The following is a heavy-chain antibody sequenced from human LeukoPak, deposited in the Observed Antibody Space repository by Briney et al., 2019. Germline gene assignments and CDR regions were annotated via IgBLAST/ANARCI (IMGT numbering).Heavy chain of an antibody. D-gene: IGHD3-10*01. CDR1: GFTFSNYW. CDR3: ATPRGDYYYGMDV. J-gene: IGHJ6*02. Sequence: GGSLRLSCAASGFTFSNYWMHWVRQAPGKGLVWVSRVNSDGSNTYYADSVKGRFTISRDNAKNTLYLQMNGLRAEETAVYYCATPRGDYYYGMDVWGLGTTVTVSS. CDR2: VNSDGSNT. V-gene: IGHV3-74*01.